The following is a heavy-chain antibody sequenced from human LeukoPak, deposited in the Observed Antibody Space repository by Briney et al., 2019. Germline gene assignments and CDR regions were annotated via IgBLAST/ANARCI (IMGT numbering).Heavy chain of an antibody. CDR3: AKQGSGSYYNFDY. V-gene: IGHV3-23*01. D-gene: IGHD1-26*01. CDR2: ISGSGGST. Sequence: PGGSLRLSCAASVFTFSSYAMSGVRQAPGKGLEWVSAISGSGGSTYYADSVKGRFTISRDNSKNTLYLQMNSLRAEDTAVYYCAKQGSGSYYNFDYWGQGTLVTVSS. CDR1: VFTFSSYA. J-gene: IGHJ4*02.